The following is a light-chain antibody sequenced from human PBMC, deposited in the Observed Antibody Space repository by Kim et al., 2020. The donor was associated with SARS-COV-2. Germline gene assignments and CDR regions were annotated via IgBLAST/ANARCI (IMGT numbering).Light chain of an antibody. J-gene: IGLJ2*01. CDR2: YDG. CDR3: QVWDSSADHPV. CDR1: NIGGKS. Sequence: SYELTQPPSVSVAPGKTARITCGGNNIGGKSVHWYQQKPGQAPVMVIFYDGDRPSGIPERFSGSNSGNTATLIISRVEAGDEADYCCQVWDSSADHPVFGGGTQLTVL. V-gene: IGLV3-21*04.